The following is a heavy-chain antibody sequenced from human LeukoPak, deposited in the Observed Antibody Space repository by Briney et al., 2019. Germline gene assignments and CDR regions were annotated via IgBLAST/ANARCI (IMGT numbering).Heavy chain of an antibody. CDR1: GFMVGHKY. Sequence: GGSLRLTCAASGFMVGHKYMSWVRQAPGKGLEWLSIIYAGGNTYSADSVKGRFTISRDNSRNTVYLQMNNLRDDDTAVYYCARGQTDLLRNYFDYWGPGTPVTVSS. V-gene: IGHV3-66*01. CDR2: IYAGGNT. CDR3: ARGQTDLLRNYFDY. J-gene: IGHJ4*02.